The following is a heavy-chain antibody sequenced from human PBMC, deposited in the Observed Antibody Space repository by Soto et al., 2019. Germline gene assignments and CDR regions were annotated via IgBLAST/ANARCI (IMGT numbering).Heavy chain of an antibody. D-gene: IGHD3-10*02. Sequence: GASVKVSCKASGYIFTSYYIHWVRQAPGQRLEWMGWINAGNGNTKYSQKFQGRVTITRDISASTAYMELSSLRSEDTAVYYCARGPITMIGYYFDYWGQGTLVTVSS. CDR3: ARGPITMIGYYFDY. J-gene: IGHJ4*02. CDR1: GYIFTSYY. CDR2: INAGNGNT. V-gene: IGHV1-3*01.